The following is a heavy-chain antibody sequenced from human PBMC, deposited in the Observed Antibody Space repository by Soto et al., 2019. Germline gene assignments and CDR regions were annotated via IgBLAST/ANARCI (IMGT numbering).Heavy chain of an antibody. CDR1: GFPFSSYS. CDR3: ARATVVVYYNYGMDV. D-gene: IGHD2-21*01. Sequence: GGSLRLSCAASGFPFSSYSMNWVRQAPGKGLEWVSYISSSRSTIYYADSVKGRFTISRDNAKNSLYLQMNSLRDEDTAVYDGARATVVVYYNYGMDVGGQGTTVTVSS. CDR2: ISSSRSTI. V-gene: IGHV3-48*02. J-gene: IGHJ6*02.